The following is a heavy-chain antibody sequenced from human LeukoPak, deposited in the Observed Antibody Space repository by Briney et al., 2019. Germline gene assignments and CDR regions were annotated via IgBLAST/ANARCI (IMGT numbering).Heavy chain of an antibody. CDR2: VSLDGANK. Sequence: GGSLRLSCAASGFSFSDYAMHWVRQAPGKGLEWVAIVSLDGANKYYADSVKGRFTVSRGNSENTLYLQMNSLRAEDTAIYYCAKDYHSGSGTPRGYFFDHWGQGSLVAVSS. CDR1: GFSFSDYA. J-gene: IGHJ4*02. V-gene: IGHV3-33*05. D-gene: IGHD3-10*01. CDR3: AKDYHSGSGTPRGYFFDH.